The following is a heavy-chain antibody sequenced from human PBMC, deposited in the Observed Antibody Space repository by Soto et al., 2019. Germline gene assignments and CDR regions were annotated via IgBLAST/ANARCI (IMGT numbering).Heavy chain of an antibody. Sequence: QVQLVESGGGVVQPGRSLRLSCAASGFTFSSYGMHWVRQAPGKGLEWVAVIWYDGSNKYYADSVKGRFTISRDNSKKTRTRQMNSRRAEDTAVYYCARDTARAMVRIYYGMDVWGQGTTVTVSS. V-gene: IGHV3-33*01. D-gene: IGHD3-10*01. J-gene: IGHJ6*02. CDR3: ARDTARAMVRIYYGMDV. CDR1: GFTFSSYG. CDR2: IWYDGSNK.